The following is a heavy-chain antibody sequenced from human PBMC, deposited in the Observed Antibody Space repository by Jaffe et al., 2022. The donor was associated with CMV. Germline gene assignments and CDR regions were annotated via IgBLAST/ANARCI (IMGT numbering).Heavy chain of an antibody. CDR1: GFTFDDYA. Sequence: EVQLVESGGGLVQPGRSLRLSCAASGFTFDDYAMHWVRQAPGKGLEWVSGISWNSGSIGYADSVKGRFTISRDNAKNSLYLQMNSLRAEDTALYYCAKDSAAAGTEDYYYGMDVWGQGTTVTVSS. V-gene: IGHV3-9*01. D-gene: IGHD6-13*01. J-gene: IGHJ6*02. CDR2: ISWNSGSI. CDR3: AKDSAAAGTEDYYYGMDV.